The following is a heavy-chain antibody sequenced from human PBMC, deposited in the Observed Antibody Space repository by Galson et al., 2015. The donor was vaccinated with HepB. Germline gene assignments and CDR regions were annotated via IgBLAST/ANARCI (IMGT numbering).Heavy chain of an antibody. J-gene: IGHJ4*02. V-gene: IGHV1-3*01. D-gene: IGHD3-10*01. Sequence: SVKVSCKASGYTFTNNAMHWVRQAPGQRLEWVGWINVANGNTKYAQKFQGRVTINRDTPASTVYMGLSSLRSEDTAVYYCARELNRGPALGYWGQGTLVTVSS. CDR1: GYTFTNNA. CDR2: INVANGNT. CDR3: ARELNRGPALGY.